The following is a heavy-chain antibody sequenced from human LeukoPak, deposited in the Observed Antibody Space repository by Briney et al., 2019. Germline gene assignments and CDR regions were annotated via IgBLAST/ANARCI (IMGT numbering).Heavy chain of an antibody. J-gene: IGHJ3*02. D-gene: IGHD2-2*01. CDR2: IYHSGST. V-gene: IGHV4-59*12. CDR3: ARGRRDCSSTSCPSGHAFDI. Sequence: SETLSLTCTVSGGSISSYYWSWIRQPPGKGLEWIGYIYHSGSTYYNPSLKSRVTISVDRSKNQFSLKLSSVTAADTAVYYCARGRRDCSSTSCPSGHAFDIWGQGTMVTVSS. CDR1: GGSISSYY.